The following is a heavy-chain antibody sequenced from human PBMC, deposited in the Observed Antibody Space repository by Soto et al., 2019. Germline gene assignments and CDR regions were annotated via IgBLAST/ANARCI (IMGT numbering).Heavy chain of an antibody. CDR3: ARGYDFWSGYFSPHNYYYMDV. CDR1: SNSAA. J-gene: IGHJ6*03. V-gene: IGHV6-1*01. D-gene: IGHD3-3*01. Sequence: SNSAAWNWIRQSPSRGLEWLGRTYYRSKWYNDYAVSVKSRITINPDTSKNQFSLQLNSVTPEDTAVYYCARGYDFWSGYFSPHNYYYMDVWGKGTTVTVSS. CDR2: TYYRSKWYN.